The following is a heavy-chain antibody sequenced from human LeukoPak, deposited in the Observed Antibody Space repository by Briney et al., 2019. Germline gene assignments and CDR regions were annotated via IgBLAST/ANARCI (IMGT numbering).Heavy chain of an antibody. J-gene: IGHJ6*02. CDR1: GGSISSYY. V-gene: IGHV4-59*01. CDR2: IYYSGGT. CDR3: ARVAQWLVRGGHYYGMDV. D-gene: IGHD6-19*01. Sequence: SETLSLTCTVSGGSISSYYWSWIRQPPGKGLEWIGYIYYSGGTNYNPSLKSRVTISVDTSKNQFSLKLSSVTAADTAVYYCARVAQWLVRGGHYYGMDVWGQGTTVTVSS.